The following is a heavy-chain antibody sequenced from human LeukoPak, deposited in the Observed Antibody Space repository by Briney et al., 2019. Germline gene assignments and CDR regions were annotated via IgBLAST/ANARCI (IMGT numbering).Heavy chain of an antibody. CDR3: ARDPVVADYYYYYGMDV. J-gene: IGHJ6*02. Sequence: GGSLRLSCAASGXTFSNYDMNWVRQAPGKGLEWVSSISSSSSYIYYADSVKGRFTISRDNAKNSLYLQMNSLRAEDTAVYYCARDPVVADYYYYYGMDVWGQGTTVTVSS. CDR2: ISSSSSYI. D-gene: IGHD2-15*01. V-gene: IGHV3-21*01. CDR1: GXTFSNYD.